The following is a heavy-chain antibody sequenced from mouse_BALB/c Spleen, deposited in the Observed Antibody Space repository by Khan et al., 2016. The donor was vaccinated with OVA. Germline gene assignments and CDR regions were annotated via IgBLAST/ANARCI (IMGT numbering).Heavy chain of an antibody. CDR2: ISGDSSTI. V-gene: IGHV5-17*02. Sequence: EVELVESGGGLVQPGGSRKFSCVASGFTFSSFGMHWVRQAPEKGLEWVAYISGDSSTIYYTDTVKGRFTISRDNPKNTLFLQMTSLRSEDMAMYYGARSYFYGYYFDQWGQGTTLTVSS. D-gene: IGHD1-1*01. CDR3: ARSYFYGYYFDQ. CDR1: GFTFSSFG. J-gene: IGHJ2*01.